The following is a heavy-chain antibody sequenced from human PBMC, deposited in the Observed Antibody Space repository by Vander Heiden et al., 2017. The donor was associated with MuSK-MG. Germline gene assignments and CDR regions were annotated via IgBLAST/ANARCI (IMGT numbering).Heavy chain of an antibody. D-gene: IGHD3-3*01. J-gene: IGHJ4*02. V-gene: IGHV3-23*01. CDR3: AKAVSSYYGGFDY. Sequence: EVQLFESGGGLVQPGGSLRLSSAASGFNFNYAMSWVRQAPGKGLEWVSGISGSGVTTYYADSVKGRFTISRDNSKNTLSLQMSSLRAEDTAVYYCAKAVSSYYGGFDYWGQGTLVTVSS. CDR1: GFNFNYA. CDR2: ISGSGVTT.